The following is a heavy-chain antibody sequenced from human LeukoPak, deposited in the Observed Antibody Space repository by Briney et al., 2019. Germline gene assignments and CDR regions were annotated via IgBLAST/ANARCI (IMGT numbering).Heavy chain of an antibody. CDR1: GLSFNAYW. D-gene: IGHD5-12*01. J-gene: IGHJ4*02. CDR2: INQDGSEK. Sequence: GGSLRLSCAASGLSFNAYWMTWVRQAPGKGLEWVANINQDGSEKNYVGSVKGRFTISRDSAEKSLYLQMNSLRAEDTAVYYCGRGPGYRSDYWGQGTLVTVSS. CDR3: GRGPGYRSDY. V-gene: IGHV3-7*05.